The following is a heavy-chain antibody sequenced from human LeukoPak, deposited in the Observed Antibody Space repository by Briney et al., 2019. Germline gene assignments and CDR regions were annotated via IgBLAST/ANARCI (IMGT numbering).Heavy chain of an antibody. CDR1: GGSISSSSYY. D-gene: IGHD2-15*01. V-gene: IGHV4-39*01. Sequence: PSETLSLTCTVSGGSISSSSYYWGWIRPPPGKGLEWIGSIYYSGSTYYNPSLKSRVTIPVDTSKNQFSLKLSSVTAADTAVYYCARRVSGRETKDGFDYWGQGTLVTVSS. CDR3: ARRVSGRETKDGFDY. J-gene: IGHJ4*02. CDR2: IYYSGST.